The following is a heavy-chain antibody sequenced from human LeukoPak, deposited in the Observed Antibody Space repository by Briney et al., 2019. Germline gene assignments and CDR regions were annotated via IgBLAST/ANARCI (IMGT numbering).Heavy chain of an antibody. CDR1: GFTFSSYA. CDR2: ISGSGGST. J-gene: IGHJ4*02. CDR3: AKEQAGPRTYYDFWSGWRGCFDY. Sequence: GGSLRLSCAASGFTFSSYAMSWVRQAPGKGLEWVSAISGSGGSTYYADSVKGRFTISRDNSKNTLYLQMNSLRAEDTAVYYCAKEQAGPRTYYDFWSGWRGCFDYWGQGTLVTVSS. D-gene: IGHD3-3*01. V-gene: IGHV3-23*01.